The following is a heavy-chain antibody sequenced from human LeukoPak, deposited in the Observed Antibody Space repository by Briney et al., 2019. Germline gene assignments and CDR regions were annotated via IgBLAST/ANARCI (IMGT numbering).Heavy chain of an antibody. Sequence: SETLSLTCTVSGGSISSSSHYWGWIRQPPGKGLEWIGSIYYSGSTYYNPSLKSRVTISVDTSKNQFSLKLSSVTAADTAVYYCARTHYYGSGSQYYFDYWGQGTLVTVSS. CDR1: GGSISSSSHY. D-gene: IGHD3-10*01. J-gene: IGHJ4*02. V-gene: IGHV4-39*01. CDR3: ARTHYYGSGSQYYFDY. CDR2: IYYSGST.